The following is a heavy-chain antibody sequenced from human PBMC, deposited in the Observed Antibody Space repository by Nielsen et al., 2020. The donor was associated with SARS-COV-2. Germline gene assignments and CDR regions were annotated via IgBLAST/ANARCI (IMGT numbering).Heavy chain of an antibody. J-gene: IGHJ4*02. Sequence: VRQAPGKGLEWVAFISYDGGREYYADSAKGRFSISRDNSRNTLDLQMNRLRPEDTAFYFCARGDDVVITTGGVGYWGQGTLVTVSS. CDR3: ARGDDVVITTGGVGY. V-gene: IGHV3-30-3*01. CDR2: ISYDGGRE. D-gene: IGHD3-22*01.